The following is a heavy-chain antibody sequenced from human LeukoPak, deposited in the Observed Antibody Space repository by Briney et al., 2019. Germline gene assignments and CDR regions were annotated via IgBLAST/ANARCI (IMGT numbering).Heavy chain of an antibody. V-gene: IGHV4-39*07. CDR1: GGSISSSSYY. Sequence: SETLSLTCTVSGGSISSSSYYWGWIRQPPGKGLEWIGSIYYSGSTYYNPSLKSRVTISVDTSKNQFSLKLSSVTAADTAVYYCARGGQTGYFDYWGQGTLVTVSS. CDR3: ARGGQTGYFDY. J-gene: IGHJ4*02. D-gene: IGHD3-10*01. CDR2: IYYSGST.